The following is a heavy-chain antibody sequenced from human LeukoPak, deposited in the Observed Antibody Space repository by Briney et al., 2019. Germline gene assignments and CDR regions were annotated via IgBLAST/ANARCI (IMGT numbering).Heavy chain of an antibody. CDR2: ISWNSGSI. CDR3: ARYGDYGSDAFDI. J-gene: IGHJ3*02. Sequence: GGSLRLSCAASGFTFDDYAMHWVRQAPGKGLEWVSGISWNSGSIGYADSVKGRFTISRDNAKNSLYLQMNSLRAEDTALYYCARYGDYGSDAFDIWGQGTMVTVSS. V-gene: IGHV3-9*01. D-gene: IGHD4-17*01. CDR1: GFTFDDYA.